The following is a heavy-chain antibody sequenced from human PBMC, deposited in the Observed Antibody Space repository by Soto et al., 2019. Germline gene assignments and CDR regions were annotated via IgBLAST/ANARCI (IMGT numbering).Heavy chain of an antibody. J-gene: IGHJ3*02. CDR2: IKSKTDGGTT. CDR3: TSFYHILTDRPFDI. Sequence: GGSLRLSCAASGFTFSNAWMSWARQAPGKGLEWVGRIKSKTDGGTTDYAAPVKGRFTISRDDSKNTLYLQMNSLKTEDTAVYYCTSFYHILTDRPFDIWGQGTMVTVSS. CDR1: GFTFSNAW. V-gene: IGHV3-15*01. D-gene: IGHD3-9*01.